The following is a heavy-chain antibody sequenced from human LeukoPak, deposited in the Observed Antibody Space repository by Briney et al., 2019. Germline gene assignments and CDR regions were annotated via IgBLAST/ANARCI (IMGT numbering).Heavy chain of an antibody. Sequence: ASVKVSCKASGYTFTRNGICWVRQAPGQGLEWMGWISGYNGNTNYAQKLQGRVTMTTDTSTSTAYMELRSLRSDDTAVYYCARGPLLWFGEYYYYYMDVWGKGTTVTISS. CDR2: ISGYNGNT. CDR3: ARGPLLWFGEYYYYYMDV. J-gene: IGHJ6*03. D-gene: IGHD3-10*01. V-gene: IGHV1-18*01. CDR1: GYTFTRNG.